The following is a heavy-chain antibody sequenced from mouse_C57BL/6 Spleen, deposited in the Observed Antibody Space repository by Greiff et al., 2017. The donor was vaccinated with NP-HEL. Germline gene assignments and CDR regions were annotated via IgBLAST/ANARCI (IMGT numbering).Heavy chain of an antibody. CDR2: INPSSGYT. J-gene: IGHJ4*01. V-gene: IGHV1-4*01. CDR1: GYTFTSYT. CDR3: AREGSNFYAMDY. D-gene: IGHD2-5*01. Sequence: VHLVESGAELARPGASVKMSCKASGYTFTSYTMHWVKQRPGQGLEWIGYINPSSGYTKYNQKFKDKATLTADKSSSTAYMQLSSLTSEDSAVYYCAREGSNFYAMDYWGQGTSVTVSS.